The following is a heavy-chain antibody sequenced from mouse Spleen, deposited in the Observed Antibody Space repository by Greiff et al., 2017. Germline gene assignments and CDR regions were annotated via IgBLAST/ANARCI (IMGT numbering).Heavy chain of an antibody. J-gene: IGHJ2*01. V-gene: IGHV1-7*01. CDR1: GYTFTSYW. CDR2: INPSTGYT. D-gene: IGHD2-12*01. Sequence: VKLMESGAELAKPGASVKMSCKASGYTFTSYWMHWVKQRPGQGLEWIGYINPSTGYTEYNQKFKDKATLTADKSSSTAYMELRSLTSEDSAVYYCTSGGYDAGYWGQGTTLTVSS. CDR3: TSGGYDAGY.